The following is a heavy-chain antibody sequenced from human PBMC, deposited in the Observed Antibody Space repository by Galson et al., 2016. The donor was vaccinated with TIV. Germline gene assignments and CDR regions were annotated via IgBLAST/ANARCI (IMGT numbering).Heavy chain of an antibody. Sequence: SVKVSCKASGVTFSSYAISWVRQAPGQGLEWMGGFIPMFGITNYAQRFQGRVTITADGSTSTAYMELSSPRSEDTAVYYCARSNSYNFYYMAVWGQGTTVTVSS. V-gene: IGHV1-69*13. D-gene: IGHD2/OR15-2a*01. J-gene: IGHJ6*03. CDR2: FIPMFGIT. CDR1: GVTFSSYA. CDR3: ARSNSYNFYYMAV.